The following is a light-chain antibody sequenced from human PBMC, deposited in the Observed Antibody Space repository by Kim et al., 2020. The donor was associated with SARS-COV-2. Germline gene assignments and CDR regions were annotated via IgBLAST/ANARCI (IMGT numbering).Light chain of an antibody. CDR2: NAS. V-gene: IGKV3-15*01. CDR1: QSVDRK. J-gene: IGKJ5*01. Sequence: EIVMTQSPATLSVSPGERATLSCRASQSVDRKLAWYQQKGGQDPRLVIHNASTRATGFLARFCGSGSGTEFNPTISSLQSEDVAVFYCQQHNNRPPITFGQGTRLEIK. CDR3: QQHNNRPPIT.